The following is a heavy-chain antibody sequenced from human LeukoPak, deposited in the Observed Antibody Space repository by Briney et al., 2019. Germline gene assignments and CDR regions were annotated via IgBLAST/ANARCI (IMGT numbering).Heavy chain of an antibody. CDR1: GFTFSTYG. J-gene: IGHJ4*02. Sequence: GGSLRLSCAAFGFTFSTYGMHWVRQAPGQGLEWVAIIWHDGSDKYYADSVKGRFAISRDNSKSTLYLQMNSLKAEDTAVYYCAREGGQQLGSFDYWGQGTLVTVSS. V-gene: IGHV3-33*01. D-gene: IGHD6-13*01. CDR3: AREGGQQLGSFDY. CDR2: IWHDGSDK.